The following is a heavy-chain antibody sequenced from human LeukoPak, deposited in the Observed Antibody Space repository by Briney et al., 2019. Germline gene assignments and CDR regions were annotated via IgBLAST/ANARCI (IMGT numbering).Heavy chain of an antibody. Sequence: ASVKVSCKASGYTFTSYAMHWVRQAPGQRLEWMGWINAGNGNTKYSQKFQGRVTITRDTSASTAYMELSSQRSEDTAVYYCARVGYCSGGSCYTPFDYWGQGTLVTVSS. CDR1: GYTFTSYA. J-gene: IGHJ4*02. CDR3: ARVGYCSGGSCYTPFDY. V-gene: IGHV1-3*01. CDR2: INAGNGNT. D-gene: IGHD2-15*01.